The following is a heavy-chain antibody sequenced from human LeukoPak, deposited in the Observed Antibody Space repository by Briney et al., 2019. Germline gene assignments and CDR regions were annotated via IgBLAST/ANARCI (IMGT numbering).Heavy chain of an antibody. D-gene: IGHD5-18*01. V-gene: IGHV1-2*06. CDR2: INPNSGGT. Sequence: ASVKVSCKASGYTFTGYYMHWVRQAPGQGLEWMGRINPNSGGTNYAQKFQGRVTITADESTSTAYMGLSSLRSEDTAVYYCARGPSVGYSYGSFDYWGQGTLVTVSS. CDR1: GYTFTGYY. J-gene: IGHJ4*02. CDR3: ARGPSVGYSYGSFDY.